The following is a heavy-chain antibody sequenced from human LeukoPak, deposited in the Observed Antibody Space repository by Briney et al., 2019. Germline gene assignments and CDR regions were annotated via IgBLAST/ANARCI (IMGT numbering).Heavy chain of an antibody. Sequence: SETLSLTCTVSGGSISSSSYYWGWIRQPPGKGLEWIGSIYYSGSTYYNQSLKSRVTISVDTSKNQFSLKLSSVTAADTAVYYCARGRMGATYFDYWGQGTLVTVSS. J-gene: IGHJ4*02. CDR3: ARGRMGATYFDY. CDR2: IYYSGST. CDR1: GGSISSSSYY. D-gene: IGHD1-26*01. V-gene: IGHV4-39*01.